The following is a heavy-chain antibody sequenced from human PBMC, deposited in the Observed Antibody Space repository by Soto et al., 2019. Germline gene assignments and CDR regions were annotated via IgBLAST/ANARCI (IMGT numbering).Heavy chain of an antibody. Sequence: SETLSLTCTVSGGSISSSSYYWGWIRQPPGKGLEWIGSIYYSGSTYYNPSLKSRVTISVDTSKNQFSLKLSSVTAADTAVYYCAPFDWLTHYWGQGTLVTVS. D-gene: IGHD3-9*01. CDR1: GGSISSSSYY. CDR3: APFDWLTHY. CDR2: IYYSGST. V-gene: IGHV4-39*01. J-gene: IGHJ4*02.